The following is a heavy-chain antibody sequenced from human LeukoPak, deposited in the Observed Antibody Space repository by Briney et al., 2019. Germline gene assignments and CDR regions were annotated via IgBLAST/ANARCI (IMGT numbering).Heavy chain of an antibody. Sequence: PSETLSLTCTVSGGSISSYYWSWIRQPPGKGLEWIGYIYYSGSTNYNPSLKSRVTISVDTSKNQFSLKLSSVTAADTAVYYCARVSVDSSGYYNWGQGTLVTVSS. J-gene: IGHJ4*02. CDR2: IYYSGST. V-gene: IGHV4-59*01. D-gene: IGHD3-22*01. CDR1: GGSISSYY. CDR3: ARVSVDSSGYYN.